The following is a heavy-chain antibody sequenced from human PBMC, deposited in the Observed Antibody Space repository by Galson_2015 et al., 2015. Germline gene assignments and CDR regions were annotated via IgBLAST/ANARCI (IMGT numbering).Heavy chain of an antibody. CDR1: GFTFSSYA. J-gene: IGHJ6*02. Sequence: SLRLSCAASGFTFSSYAMSWVRQAPGKGLEWVSAISDSGGSTYYADSVKGRFTISRDNSKNTLYRQMNSLRAEDTALYYCAKGRDGYNYHHYYYGMDVWGQGTTVTVSS. V-gene: IGHV3-23*01. CDR3: AKGRDGYNYHHYYYGMDV. CDR2: ISDSGGST. D-gene: IGHD5-24*01.